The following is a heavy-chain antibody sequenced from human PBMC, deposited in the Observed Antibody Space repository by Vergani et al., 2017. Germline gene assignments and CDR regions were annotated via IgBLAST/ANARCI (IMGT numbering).Heavy chain of an antibody. CDR1: GFTFSSYS. D-gene: IGHD6-6*01. CDR3: ARDSVAARGWFDP. J-gene: IGHJ5*02. V-gene: IGHV3-21*01. Sequence: EVQLVESGGGLVKPGGSLRLSCAASGFTFSSYSMNWVRQAPGKGLEWVSSISSSSSYIYYADSVKGRFTISRDNSKNTLYLQMNSLRAEDTAVYYCARDSVAARGWFDPWGQGTLVTVSS. CDR2: ISSSSSYI.